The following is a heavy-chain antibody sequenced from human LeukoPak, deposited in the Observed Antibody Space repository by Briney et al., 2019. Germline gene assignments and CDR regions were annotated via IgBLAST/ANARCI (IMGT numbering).Heavy chain of an antibody. CDR3: ARDLVEMATITAFDI. J-gene: IGHJ3*02. CDR2: IYRSGST. Sequence: SETLSLTCTVSGYSISSGYYWGWIRQPPGKGLEWIGSIYRSGSTYYNPSLKSRVTISVDTSKNQFSLKLSSVTAADTAVYYCARDLVEMATITAFDIWGQGTMVTVSS. V-gene: IGHV4-38-2*02. CDR1: GYSISSGYY. D-gene: IGHD5-24*01.